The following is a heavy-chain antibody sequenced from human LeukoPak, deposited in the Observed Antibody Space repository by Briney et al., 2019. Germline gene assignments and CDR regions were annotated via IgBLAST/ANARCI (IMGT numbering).Heavy chain of an antibody. CDR3: ARELGTGEDY. CDR2: IKQDGSEK. D-gene: IGHD3-16*01. CDR1: GFTCSSYW. J-gene: IGHJ4*02. V-gene: IGHV3-7*01. Sequence: GGSLRLSCAASGFTCSSYWMSWVRQAPGKGLEWVANIKQDGSEKYYVDSVKGRFIISRDNAKNSLYLQMNSLRAEDRAVYYCARELGTGEDYWGQGTLVTVSS.